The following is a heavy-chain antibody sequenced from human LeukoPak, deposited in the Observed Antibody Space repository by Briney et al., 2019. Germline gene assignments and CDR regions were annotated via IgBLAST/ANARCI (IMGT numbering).Heavy chain of an antibody. CDR2: ISYDGSNK. Sequence: GGSLRLSCAASGFTFSSYAMSWVRQAPGKGLEWVAVISYDGSNKYYADSVKGRFTISRDNSKNTLYLQMSSLRAEDAAVYYCAKGSDYYDSSGYQPLFDYWGQGTLVTVSS. CDR1: GFTFSSYA. J-gene: IGHJ4*02. CDR3: AKGSDYYDSSGYQPLFDY. D-gene: IGHD3-22*01. V-gene: IGHV3-30*18.